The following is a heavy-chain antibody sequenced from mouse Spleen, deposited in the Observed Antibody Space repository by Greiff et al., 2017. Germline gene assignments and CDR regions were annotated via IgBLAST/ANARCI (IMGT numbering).Heavy chain of an antibody. J-gene: IGHJ1*01. V-gene: IGHV3-6*01. CDR1: GYSITSGYY. CDR3: ARWGDWYFDV. Sequence: EVKLLESGPGLVKPSQSLSLTCSVTGYSITSGYYWNWIRQFPGNKLEWMGYISYDGSNNYNPSLKNRISITRDTSKNQFFLKLNSVTTEDTATYYCARWGDWYFDVWGAGTTVTVSS. CDR2: ISYDGSN.